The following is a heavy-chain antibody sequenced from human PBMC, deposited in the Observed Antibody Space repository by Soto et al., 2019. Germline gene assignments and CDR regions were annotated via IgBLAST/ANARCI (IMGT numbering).Heavy chain of an antibody. J-gene: IGHJ5*01. CDR2: ISTTSFTI. D-gene: IGHD2-15*01. V-gene: IGHV3-48*02. Sequence: LRLSCAASGFSFSTYNMDWVRQGPGKGPEWIAYISTTSFTIYYADSVRGRFTISRDNDRNSLYLEMNSLRDEDTAVYYCARDRCYDGTCYSASDSWGQGTLVTAPQ. CDR3: ARDRCYDGTCYSASDS. CDR1: GFSFSTYN.